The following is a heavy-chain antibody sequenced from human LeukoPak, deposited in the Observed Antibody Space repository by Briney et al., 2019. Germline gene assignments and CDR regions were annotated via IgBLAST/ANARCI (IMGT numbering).Heavy chain of an antibody. V-gene: IGHV1-8*01. CDR2: MNPNSGNT. CDR3: ARAGVRYFDGLDP. Sequence: ASVKVSCKASGYTFTTYDIHWVRQATGQGLEWLGWMNPNSGNTGYAPKFQGRVTMTRDTSISTAYMELSSLTSADTAVYYCARAGVRYFDGLDPWGQGTLVTVSS. J-gene: IGHJ5*02. D-gene: IGHD3-9*01. CDR1: GYTFTTYD.